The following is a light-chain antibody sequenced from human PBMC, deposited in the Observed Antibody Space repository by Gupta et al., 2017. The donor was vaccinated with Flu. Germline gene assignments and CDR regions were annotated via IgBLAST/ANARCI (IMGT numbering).Light chain of an antibody. CDR3: MQALQTPLT. V-gene: IGKV2-28*01. CDR1: HSLLHSNGYNY. CDR2: LGS. Sequence: DIVMTQSPLPLPVTPGEPASISCRSSHSLLHSNGYNYLDWYLQNPGQSPQLLIYLGSNRASGVPDRFSGSGSGTDFTLKISRVEAEDVGVYYCMQALQTPLTFGGGTKVEIK. J-gene: IGKJ4*01.